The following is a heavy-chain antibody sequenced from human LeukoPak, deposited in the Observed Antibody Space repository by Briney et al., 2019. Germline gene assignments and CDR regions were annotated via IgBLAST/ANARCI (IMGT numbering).Heavy chain of an antibody. J-gene: IGHJ6*02. CDR3: AREGTSYSYYGMDV. D-gene: IGHD1-7*01. Sequence: SETLSLTCTVSGGSISFYHRSWIRQSPGKGLEWIGYIYYNGRTNYNPSLKSRITISLDTSKNQFSLRLNSVTAADTALYYCAREGTSYSYYGMDVWGLGTTVTVSS. CDR1: GGSISFYH. CDR2: IYYNGRT. V-gene: IGHV4-59*01.